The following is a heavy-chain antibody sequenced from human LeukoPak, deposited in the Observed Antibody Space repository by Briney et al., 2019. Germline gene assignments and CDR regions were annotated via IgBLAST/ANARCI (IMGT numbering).Heavy chain of an antibody. CDR2: INYSGRI. J-gene: IGHJ3*02. V-gene: IGHV4-59*01. CDR3: ARLVDYDNSGDPDIFDI. Sequence: SETLSLTCIVSSGFISSYYWSWVRQTPGKGLEWIAFINYSGRIKYNPSLQSRVSISLDTSKNHFSLQLRSVMAADTAVYYCARLVDYDNSGDPDIFDIWGQGTIVSIS. CDR1: SGFISSYY. D-gene: IGHD3-22*01.